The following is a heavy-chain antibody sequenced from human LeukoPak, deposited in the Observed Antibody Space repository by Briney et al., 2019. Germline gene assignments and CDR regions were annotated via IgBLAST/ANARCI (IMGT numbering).Heavy chain of an antibody. CDR1: GFTFSDYY. J-gene: IGHJ4*02. D-gene: IGHD1-1*01. V-gene: IGHV3-23*01. CDR2: IGADGSST. CDR3: VTRGTTATKYLEY. Sequence: PGGSLRLSCAASGFTFSDYYMSWVRQAPGKGLEWVSTIGADGSSTYYAASVKGRFTISRDNSRNTLHLQMNGLRVEDTAVYYCVTRGTTATKYLEYWGQGTLVTVSS.